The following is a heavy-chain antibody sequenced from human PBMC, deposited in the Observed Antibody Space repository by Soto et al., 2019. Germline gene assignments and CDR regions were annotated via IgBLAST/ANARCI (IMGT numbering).Heavy chain of an antibody. CDR3: ARESSGWYLRYYYYGMDV. D-gene: IGHD6-19*01. Sequence: SQTLSLTCAISGDSVSSNSAAWNWIRQSPSRGLEWLGRTYYRSKWSNDYAVSVKSRITINPDTSKNQFSLQLNSVTPEDTAVYYCARESSGWYLRYYYYGMDVWGQGTTVTVSS. J-gene: IGHJ6*02. V-gene: IGHV6-1*01. CDR1: GDSVSSNSAA. CDR2: TYYRSKWSN.